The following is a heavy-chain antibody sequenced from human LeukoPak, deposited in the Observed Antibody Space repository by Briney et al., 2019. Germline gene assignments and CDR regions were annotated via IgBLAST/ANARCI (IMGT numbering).Heavy chain of an antibody. V-gene: IGHV1-18*01. D-gene: IGHD3-10*01. J-gene: IGHJ4*02. CDR2: ISVYNGNT. CDR1: GYMFSSYG. CDR3: ARIASDGSGTNHY. Sequence: ASVKVSCKASGYMFSSYGITWVRQAPGQGLEWMGWISVYNGNTKSAQNLQGRVIMTTDTSTNTAHMELRSLRSDDTAVYYCARIASDGSGTNHYWGQGTQVIVS.